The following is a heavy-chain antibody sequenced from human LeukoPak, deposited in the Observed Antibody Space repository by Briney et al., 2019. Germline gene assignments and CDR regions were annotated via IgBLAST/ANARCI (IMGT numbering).Heavy chain of an antibody. CDR1: GYTFTSYG. V-gene: IGHV1-18*01. D-gene: IGHD6-19*01. CDR2: ISAYNGNT. J-gene: IGHJ4*02. Sequence: ASVKVSCKASGYTFTSYGISWVRQAPGQGLEWMGWISAYNGNTNYAQKLQGRVTMTTDTSTSTAYMELRSLRSDDTAVYYCASVPSSGSYSDYWGQGTLVTVSS. CDR3: ASVPSSGSYSDY.